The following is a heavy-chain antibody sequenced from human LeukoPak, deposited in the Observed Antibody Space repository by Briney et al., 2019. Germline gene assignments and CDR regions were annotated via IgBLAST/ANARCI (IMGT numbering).Heavy chain of an antibody. CDR2: IGTRSNPI. D-gene: IGHD1-26*01. V-gene: IGHV3-11*01. J-gene: IGHJ4*02. CDR1: GFIFSDFY. Sequence: GGSLRPSCAASGFIFSDFYMSWIRQAPGMGLEWISYIGTRSNPIYYADSVKGRFTISRDDAKNSLYLQMNSLRDEDTAVYFCAREARGSGRDFDYWGQGILVTVSS. CDR3: AREARGSGRDFDY.